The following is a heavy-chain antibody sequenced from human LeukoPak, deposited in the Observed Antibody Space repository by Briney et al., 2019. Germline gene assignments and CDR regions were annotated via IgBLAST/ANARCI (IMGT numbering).Heavy chain of an antibody. D-gene: IGHD6-13*01. CDR3: ARGVYIAAAQYGY. CDR2: IYHSGTT. J-gene: IGHJ4*02. V-gene: IGHV4-59*01. Sequence: TTSETLSLTCTVSGGSISSYYWSWIRQPPGKGLEWIGYIYHSGTTNYNPSLKSRVTISVDTSKNQFSLKLSSVTAADTAVYYCARGVYIAAAQYGYWGQGTLVTVSS. CDR1: GGSISSYY.